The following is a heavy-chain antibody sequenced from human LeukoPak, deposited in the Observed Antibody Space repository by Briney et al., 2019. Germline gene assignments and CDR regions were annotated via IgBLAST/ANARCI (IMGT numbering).Heavy chain of an antibody. CDR1: GGTFRSFA. CDR2: ITPIFRTA. Sequence: ASVKVSCKASGGTFRSFAISWVRQAPGQGLEWMGGITPIFRTANYAQKFQGRVTITADESTSTAYMELSSLRSEDTAVYYCARALRYYSDSSGYAFDYWGQGTLVTSST. J-gene: IGHJ4*02. V-gene: IGHV1-69*01. D-gene: IGHD3-22*01. CDR3: ARALRYYSDSSGYAFDY.